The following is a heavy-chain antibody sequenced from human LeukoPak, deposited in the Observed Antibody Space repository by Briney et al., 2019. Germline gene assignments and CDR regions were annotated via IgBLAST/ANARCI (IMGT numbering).Heavy chain of an antibody. J-gene: IGHJ4*02. Sequence: SETLSLTCAVYGGSFSGCYWSWIRQPPGKGLEWIGEINHSGSTNYNPSLKSRVTISVDTSKNQFSLKLSSVTAADTAVYYCARGLSKLGWLRYPLDYWGQGTLVTVSS. CDR1: GGSFSGCY. CDR3: ARGLSKLGWLRYPLDY. D-gene: IGHD5-12*01. V-gene: IGHV4-34*01. CDR2: INHSGST.